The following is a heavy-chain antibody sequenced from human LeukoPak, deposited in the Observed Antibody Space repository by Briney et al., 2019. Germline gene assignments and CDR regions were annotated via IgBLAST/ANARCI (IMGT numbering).Heavy chain of an antibody. CDR1: GFTFSNYA. V-gene: IGHV3-48*01. D-gene: IGHD6-13*01. CDR3: ARETPDSSSWTVFDY. Sequence: PGRSLRLSCAASGFTFSNYAMHWVRQAPGKGLEWVSYITISSTTIYYADSVKGRFSISRDSAKNSLYLQMNSLRVEDTAVYYCARETPDSSSWTVFDYWGQGTLVTVSP. CDR2: ITISSTTI. J-gene: IGHJ4*02.